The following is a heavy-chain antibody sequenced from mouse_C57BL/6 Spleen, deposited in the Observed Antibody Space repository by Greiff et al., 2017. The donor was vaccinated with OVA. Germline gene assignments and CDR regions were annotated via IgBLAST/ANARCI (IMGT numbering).Heavy chain of an antibody. J-gene: IGHJ4*01. V-gene: IGHV5-12*01. CDR2: ISNGGGST. CDR3: ARRDGKGQTGTLYYAMDY. D-gene: IGHD4-1*01. Sequence: EVQRVESGGGLVQPGGSLKLSCAASGFTFSDYYMYWVRQTPEKRLEWVAYISNGGGSTYYPDTVKGRFTISRDNAKNTLYLQMSRLKSEDTAMYYCARRDGKGQTGTLYYAMDYWGQGTSVTVSS. CDR1: GFTFSDYY.